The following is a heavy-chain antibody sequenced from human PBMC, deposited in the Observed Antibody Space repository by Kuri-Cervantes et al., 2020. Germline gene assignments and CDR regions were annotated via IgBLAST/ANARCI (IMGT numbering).Heavy chain of an antibody. CDR2: VDPDGSEK. J-gene: IGHJ6*02. Sequence: GGSLRPSCSAFGSAFNTYWLTWVRQAPGKGMEWLAYVDPDGSEKYYVDSLKGRFTISRDNAKNSVYLQMNSLRAEDTAVYYCARSKGGYCSSTSCYFRDVWGQGTTVTVSS. V-gene: IGHV3-7*01. D-gene: IGHD2-2*01. CDR1: GSAFNTYW. CDR3: ARSKGGYCSSTSCYFRDV.